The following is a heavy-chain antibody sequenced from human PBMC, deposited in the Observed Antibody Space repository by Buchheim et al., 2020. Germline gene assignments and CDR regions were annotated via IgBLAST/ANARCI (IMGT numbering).Heavy chain of an antibody. D-gene: IGHD3-22*01. CDR1: GGSFSGYY. V-gene: IGHV4-34*01. CDR2: INHSGST. CDR3: ARGPRRITMIVVPPPAFQH. J-gene: IGHJ1*01. Sequence: QVQLQQWGAGLLKPSETLSLTCAVYGGSFSGYYWSWIRQPPGKGLEWIGEINHSGSTNYNPSLKSRVTISVDTSKNQFSLKLSSVTAADTAVYYCARGPRRITMIVVPPPAFQHWGQGTL.